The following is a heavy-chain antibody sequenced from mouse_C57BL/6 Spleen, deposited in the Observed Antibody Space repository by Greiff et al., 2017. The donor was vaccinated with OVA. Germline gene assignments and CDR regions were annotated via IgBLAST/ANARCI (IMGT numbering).Heavy chain of an antibody. Sequence: EVMLVESGGDLVKPGGSLKLSCAASGFTFSSYGMSWVRQTPDKRLEWVATISSGGSYTYYPDSVKGRFTISRDNAKNTLYLQMSSLKSEDTAMYYCARQGDYYGSRNFDYWGQGTTLTVSS. J-gene: IGHJ2*01. CDR1: GFTFSSYG. D-gene: IGHD1-1*01. CDR3: ARQGDYYGSRNFDY. CDR2: ISSGGSYT. V-gene: IGHV5-6*02.